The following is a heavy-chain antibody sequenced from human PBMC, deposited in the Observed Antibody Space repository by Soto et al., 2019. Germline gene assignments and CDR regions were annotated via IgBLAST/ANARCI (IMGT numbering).Heavy chain of an antibody. CDR1: GDSISSSRYY. J-gene: IGHJ4*02. Sequence: SETLSLTCTVSGDSISSSRYYWGWVRQPPGKGLEWIGSIYYRGSTYYSPSLKSRVTISVDTSKNQFSLKLSSVTAADTAVYYCARHLHPTTGYSPSTSCYHFDYWGQGILLSVSS. D-gene: IGHD2-2*01. V-gene: IGHV4-39*01. CDR2: IYYRGST. CDR3: ARHLHPTTGYSPSTSCYHFDY.